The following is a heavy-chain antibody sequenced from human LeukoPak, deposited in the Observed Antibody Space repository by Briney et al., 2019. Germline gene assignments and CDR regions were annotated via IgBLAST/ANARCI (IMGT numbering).Heavy chain of an antibody. J-gene: IGHJ4*02. CDR2: ISHSGST. CDR3: AGHHPRNTVDF. D-gene: IGHD2/OR15-2a*01. CDR1: GGSISNYY. V-gene: IGHV4-59*08. Sequence: SETLSLTCTVSGGSISNYYWSWIRQPPGKGLEWIGYISHSGSTNYSPSLESRVTISLDTSKNQFSLKLSSVTAADTAVYYCAGHHPRNTVDFWGQGTLVTVSS.